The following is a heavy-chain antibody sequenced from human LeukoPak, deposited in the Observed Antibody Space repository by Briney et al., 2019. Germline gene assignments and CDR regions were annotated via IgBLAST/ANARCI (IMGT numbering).Heavy chain of an antibody. D-gene: IGHD2-8*01. CDR3: ARKYCTNGICYPTCYFDY. CDR2: INHGGST. V-gene: IGHV4-34*01. J-gene: IGHJ4*02. CDR1: GGSFSGYY. Sequence: NPSETLPLTCAVYGGSFSGYYWSWIRQPPGKGLEWIGEINHGGSTNYNPSLKSRVTISVDTSKNQFSLKLSSVTAADTAVYYCARKYCTNGICYPTCYFDYWGQGTLVTVSS.